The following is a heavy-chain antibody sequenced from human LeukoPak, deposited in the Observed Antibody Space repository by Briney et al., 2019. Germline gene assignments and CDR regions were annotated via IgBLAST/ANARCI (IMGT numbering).Heavy chain of an antibody. CDR3: AKDIATGNRLYYFDY. CDR2: ISWNSGSV. J-gene: IGHJ4*02. CDR1: GFTFDDYA. V-gene: IGHV3-9*01. D-gene: IGHD1-14*01. Sequence: GGSVRLSCAASGFTFDDYAMHWVRQAPGKGLEWVSGISWNSGSVGYADSVKGRFTISRDNAKNSLYLQMNSLRAEDTALYYCAKDIATGNRLYYFDYWGQGTLVTVSS.